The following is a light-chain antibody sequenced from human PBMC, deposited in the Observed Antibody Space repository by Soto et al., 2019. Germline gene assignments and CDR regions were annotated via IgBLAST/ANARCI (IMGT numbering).Light chain of an antibody. Sequence: EIVLTQSPGTLALSPGDRATLSCRASLIVNKAYLVWYQVKPGQAPRRLIYGASSRATGIPDRFSGRGFGTDFTLTISRLEPEDFAVYYCQHSGDFRWTFGQGTKVDIK. CDR1: LIVNKAY. CDR3: QHSGDFRWT. CDR2: GAS. J-gene: IGKJ1*01. V-gene: IGKV3-20*01.